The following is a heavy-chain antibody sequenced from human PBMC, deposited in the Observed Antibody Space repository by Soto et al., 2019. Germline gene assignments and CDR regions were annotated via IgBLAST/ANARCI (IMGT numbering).Heavy chain of an antibody. CDR2: ISSSSSYI. CDR3: ARGKVAAAANGMDV. D-gene: IGHD6-13*01. CDR1: GFTFSSYT. Sequence: PGGSLRLSCAASGFTFSSYTMNWVRRASGKGLEWVSFISSSSSYIYYADSVKGRFTISRDNAKNSLYLQMNSLRAEDTAVYYCARGKVAAAANGMDVWGQGTTVTVSS. V-gene: IGHV3-21*01. J-gene: IGHJ6*02.